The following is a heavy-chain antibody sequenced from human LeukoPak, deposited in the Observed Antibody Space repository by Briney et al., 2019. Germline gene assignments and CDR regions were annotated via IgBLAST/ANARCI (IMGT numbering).Heavy chain of an antibody. V-gene: IGHV3-23*01. Sequence: GGSLRLSCTASGFTFSNDVMSGVRQAPGQGLEWVSAISGLGSTTYYADSVKGRFTTSRDNSKNTLYLHLTTLRADDTAVYYCAKDRGPVFGVVTDFEHWGQGTQVTVSS. CDR2: ISGLGSTT. J-gene: IGHJ4*02. CDR3: AKDRGPVFGVVTDFEH. D-gene: IGHD3-3*01. CDR1: GFTFSNDV.